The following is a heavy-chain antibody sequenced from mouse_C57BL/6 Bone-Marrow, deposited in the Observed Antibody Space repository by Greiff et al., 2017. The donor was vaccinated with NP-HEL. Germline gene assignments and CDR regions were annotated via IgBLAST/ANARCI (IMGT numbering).Heavy chain of an antibody. CDR2: ISSGGGYI. CDR1: GFTFSSYA. Sequence: EVKLMESGEGLVKPGGSLKLSCAASGFTFSSYAMSWVRQTPEKRLEWVAYISSGGGYIYYADTVKGRSTISRDNASNTLYLQMSSLKSEDTAMYYCTRGYYGLYYYAKDYWGQGTSVTVAS. CDR3: TRGYYGLYYYAKDY. J-gene: IGHJ4*01. D-gene: IGHD1-1*01. V-gene: IGHV5-9-1*02.